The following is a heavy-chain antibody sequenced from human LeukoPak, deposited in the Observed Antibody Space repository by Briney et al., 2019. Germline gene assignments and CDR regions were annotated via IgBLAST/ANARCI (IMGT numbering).Heavy chain of an antibody. D-gene: IGHD3-3*01. V-gene: IGHV3-7*01. CDR3: ASQDYFWSQLLDP. CDR1: GFIFSNYW. J-gene: IGHJ5*02. Sequence: GGSLRLSCAASGFIFSNYWMSWVRQAAGKGLEWVANIKQDGSAKYYLHSVRGRFTISRDNAKNSLYLQMNSLTAEDTAVYYCASQDYFWSQLLDPWGQGTLVTVSS. CDR2: IKQDGSAK.